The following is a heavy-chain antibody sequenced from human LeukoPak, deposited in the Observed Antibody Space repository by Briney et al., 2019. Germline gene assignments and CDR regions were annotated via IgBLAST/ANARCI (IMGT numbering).Heavy chain of an antibody. CDR2: ISYDGSNK. V-gene: IGHV3-30-3*01. J-gene: IGHJ4*02. CDR3: ASGPPPIVVVPAAIQGY. CDR1: GFTFSSYA. D-gene: IGHD2-2*02. Sequence: PGRSLRLSCAASGFTFSSYAMHWVRQAPGKGREWVAVISYDGSNKYYADSVKGRFTISRYNSKNTLYLQINTLRAEDTAVYSCASGPPPIVVVPAAIQGYWGQGTLVTVSS.